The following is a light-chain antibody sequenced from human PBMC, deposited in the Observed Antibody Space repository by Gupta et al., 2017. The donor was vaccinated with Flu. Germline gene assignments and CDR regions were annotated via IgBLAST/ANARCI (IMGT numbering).Light chain of an antibody. Sequence: EIVLTQSPGTLSLSPGERATLSCRASQSVTSNYLAWYQQKAGQAPRLLIYGASSRATGIPDRFSGSGSGTEFTLTISRLEPEDIAVYYCQQDASPPLTFGGGTKVEIK. V-gene: IGKV3-20*01. J-gene: IGKJ4*01. CDR3: QQDASPPLT. CDR2: GAS. CDR1: QSVTSNY.